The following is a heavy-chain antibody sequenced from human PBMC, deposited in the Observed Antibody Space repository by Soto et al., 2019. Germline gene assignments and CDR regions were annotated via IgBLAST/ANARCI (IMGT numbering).Heavy chain of an antibody. Sequence: QVHLVQSGAEVTQPGASVKVSCKASGYTFSVYHMHWVRQAPGQGLEWMGWVHPNSGGTNYAQSFEGRVNMTRDTSINTAYMELSRLTSDDTAVYYCAKELQRGMDVWGQGTTVTVSS. CDR2: VHPNSGGT. J-gene: IGHJ6*02. CDR1: GYTFSVYH. CDR3: AKELQRGMDV. V-gene: IGHV1-2*02. D-gene: IGHD4-4*01.